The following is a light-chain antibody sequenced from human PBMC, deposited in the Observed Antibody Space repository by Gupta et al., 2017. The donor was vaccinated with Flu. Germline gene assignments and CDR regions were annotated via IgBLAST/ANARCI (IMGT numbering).Light chain of an antibody. J-gene: IGKJ1*01. CDR1: QSVSTK. CDR3: QQYDNWPST. V-gene: IGKV3-15*01. CDR2: GAS. Sequence: EIVMTQSPATLSVSPGERATLSCRASQSVSTKLAWYQQKPGQAPRLLIYGASIRAIGIPARFSGSGSGTEFTLTISSLQSEDFAVYHCQQYDNWPSTFGQGTKVEIK.